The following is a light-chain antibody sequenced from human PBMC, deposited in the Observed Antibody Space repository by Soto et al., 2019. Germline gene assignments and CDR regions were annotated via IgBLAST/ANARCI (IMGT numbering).Light chain of an antibody. J-gene: IGLJ2*01. CDR1: SSDVGGYNY. Sequence: QSVLTQPASVSGSPGQSITISCTGTSSDVGGYNYVSWYQQHPGKAPKLMIYEVSNRPSGVSNRFSGSKSGNTASLTISGLQAEDEADYYCSSYRNSSTLVVFGGGTKLTVL. V-gene: IGLV2-14*01. CDR2: EVS. CDR3: SSYRNSSTLVV.